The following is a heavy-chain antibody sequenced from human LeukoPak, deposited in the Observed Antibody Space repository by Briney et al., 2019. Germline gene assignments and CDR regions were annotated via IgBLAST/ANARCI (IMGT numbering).Heavy chain of an antibody. CDR2: IKQDGSEK. J-gene: IGHJ5*02. Sequence: PGGSLRLSCAASGFTFSSYWMSWVRQAPGKGLEWVANIKQDGSEKYYVDSVKGRFTISRDNAKNSLYLQMNSLRAEDTAVYYCARATGYSSSWYGGWFDPWGQGTLVTVSS. V-gene: IGHV3-7*01. CDR1: GFTFSSYW. D-gene: IGHD6-13*01. CDR3: ARATGYSSSWYGGWFDP.